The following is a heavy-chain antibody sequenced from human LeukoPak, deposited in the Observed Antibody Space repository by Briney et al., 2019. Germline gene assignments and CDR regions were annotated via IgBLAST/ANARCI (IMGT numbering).Heavy chain of an antibody. CDR3: ARGLAPFDP. CDR1: GGSISSYY. Sequence: MPSETLSLTCTVSGGSISSYYWSWIRQPPGKGLEWIGYIYYSGSTDYNPSLKSRVTISVDTSKNQFSLKVTSVTAADTAVYYRARGLAPFDPWGQGTLVTVSS. V-gene: IGHV4-59*01. CDR2: IYYSGST. J-gene: IGHJ5*02.